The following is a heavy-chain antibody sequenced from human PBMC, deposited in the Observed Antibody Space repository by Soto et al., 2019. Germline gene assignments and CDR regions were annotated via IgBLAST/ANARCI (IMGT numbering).Heavy chain of an antibody. Sequence: QLQLQESGPGLVKPSETLSLTCTVSGGSVSSSSYYWGWVRQPPGKGLEWIGSVYYSGSTYYNPSLERLVSLSGAKSRNQFSLKLFFLSAPATAVYCRGRLDGLATRELFFDYWGQGAVVTVSS. CDR3: GRLDGLATRELFFDY. CDR1: GGSVSSSSYY. V-gene: IGHV4-39*01. J-gene: IGHJ4*02. CDR2: VYYSGST. D-gene: IGHD1-26*01.